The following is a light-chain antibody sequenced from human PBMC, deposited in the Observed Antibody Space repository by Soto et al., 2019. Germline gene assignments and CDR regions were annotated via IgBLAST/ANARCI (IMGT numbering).Light chain of an antibody. V-gene: IGKV3-20*01. Sequence: ILLAQTPGTLDLSPGERTTLYSRASQSIVSRDIGWYQQNPGQAPRLLIYGAFSRATGTPDRYSGSGSGTDFTLTINRLEPEDCPVYDCKHLQNAPYTFGQGIKPDIK. CDR3: KHLQNAPYT. J-gene: IGKJ2*01. CDR1: QSIVSRD. CDR2: GAF.